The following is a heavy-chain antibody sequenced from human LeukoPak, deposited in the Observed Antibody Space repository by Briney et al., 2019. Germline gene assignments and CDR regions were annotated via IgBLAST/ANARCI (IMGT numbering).Heavy chain of an antibody. J-gene: IGHJ4*02. CDR2: ISYDGSNK. D-gene: IGHD3-10*01. CDR3: ARGSSRSGFDY. CDR1: GFTFSSYA. Sequence: GRSLRLSCAASGFTFSSYAMYWVRQAPGKGLEWVAVISYDGSNKYYADSVKGRFTISRDNSKNSLYLQMNSLKTEDTAVYYCARGSSRSGFDYWGQGTLSPSPQ. V-gene: IGHV3-30-3*01.